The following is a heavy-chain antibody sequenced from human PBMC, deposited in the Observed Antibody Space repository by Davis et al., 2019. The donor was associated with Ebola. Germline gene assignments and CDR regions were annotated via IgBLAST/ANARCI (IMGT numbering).Heavy chain of an antibody. V-gene: IGHV3-20*04. CDR3: ARDRRGEWFPDY. D-gene: IGHD3-3*01. J-gene: IGHJ4*02. CDR2: INWNGGST. Sequence: PGGSLSLSCEVSGFTFGDYGMSWVRQAPGKGLEWVSGINWNGGSTGYADSVKGRFTISRDNAKNSLYLQMNSLRAEDTALYYCARDRRGEWFPDYWGQGTLVTVSS. CDR1: GFTFGDYG.